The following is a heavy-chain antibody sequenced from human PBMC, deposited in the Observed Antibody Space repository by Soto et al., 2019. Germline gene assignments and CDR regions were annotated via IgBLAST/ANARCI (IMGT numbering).Heavy chain of an antibody. J-gene: IGHJ6*04. V-gene: IGHV1-18*01. CDR3: ARGGYYDNAWKKLRYYGLDV. CDR2: FSGYNDYT. CDR1: GYTFIRYG. D-gene: IGHD3-22*01. Sequence: QVQLVQSAAEMKKPGASVKVSCKASGYTFIRYGITWVRQAPGQGLEWMGWFSGYNDYTNYAQKLQGRVTTTADTSTRTIYLELRSLTSDDTGVYYCARGGYYDNAWKKLRYYGLDVWGEGTTVTVSS.